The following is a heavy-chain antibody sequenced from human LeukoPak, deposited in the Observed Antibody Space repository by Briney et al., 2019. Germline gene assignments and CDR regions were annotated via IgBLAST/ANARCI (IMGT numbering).Heavy chain of an antibody. CDR2: ISSTGSTV. CDR3: ARVPGSSGWNYYFDY. CDR1: GDTFSSHE. Sequence: GGSLRLSCAASGDTFSSHEMNWVRQAPGRGLEWVSYISSTGSTVHYADSVKGRFTISRDNAKNSLFLQMNSLRAEDTAVYYCARVPGSSGWNYYFDYWGQGTLVTVSS. V-gene: IGHV3-48*03. J-gene: IGHJ4*02. D-gene: IGHD6-19*01.